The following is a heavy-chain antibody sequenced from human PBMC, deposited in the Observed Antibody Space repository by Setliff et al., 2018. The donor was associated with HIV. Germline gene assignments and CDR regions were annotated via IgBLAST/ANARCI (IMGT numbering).Heavy chain of an antibody. D-gene: IGHD2-2*02. Sequence: GGSLRLSCTASGFTFGDYGMSWVRQAPGKGLEWVGFIRSKAYGGTTEYAASVKGRFTISRDDSKSIAYLQMNSLKTEDTAVYCCTRVREVPAAIPDYYYYMDVWGKGTTVTVSS. CDR2: IRSKAYGGTT. CDR1: GFTFGDYG. CDR3: TRVREVPAAIPDYYYYMDV. J-gene: IGHJ6*03. V-gene: IGHV3-49*04.